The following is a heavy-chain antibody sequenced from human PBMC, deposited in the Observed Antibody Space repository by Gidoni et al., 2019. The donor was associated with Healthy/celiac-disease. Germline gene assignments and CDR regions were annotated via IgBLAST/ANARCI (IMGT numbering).Heavy chain of an antibody. V-gene: IGHV3-21*01. CDR1: GVTVSHYS. Sequence: EVQLVESGGGLVQPGGSLGLSSAASGVTVSHYSMNGLHQAPGTGLEWVSSISSSSSYIYYADSVKGRFTIARDDAKNPLYLLMNCLRAEDTAVYYCAIDSAGNYYGSGSYSLLGYYYYYYMDVWGKGTTVTVSS. CDR2: ISSSSSYI. CDR3: AIDSAGNYYGSGSYSLLGYYYYYYMDV. D-gene: IGHD3-10*01. J-gene: IGHJ6*03.